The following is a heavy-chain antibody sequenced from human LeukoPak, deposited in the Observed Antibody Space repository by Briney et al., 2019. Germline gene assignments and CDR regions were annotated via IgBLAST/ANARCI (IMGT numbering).Heavy chain of an antibody. CDR2: INPSGGST. Sequence: ASVKVSCKASGYTFTSYYMHWVGQAPGQWLEWMGIINPSGGSTSYAQKFQGRVTMTRDTSTSTVYMELSSLRSEDTAVYYCTKSLGGYYAFDYWGQGTLVTVSS. V-gene: IGHV1-46*01. CDR1: GYTFTSYY. D-gene: IGHD3-22*01. CDR3: TKSLGGYYAFDY. J-gene: IGHJ4*02.